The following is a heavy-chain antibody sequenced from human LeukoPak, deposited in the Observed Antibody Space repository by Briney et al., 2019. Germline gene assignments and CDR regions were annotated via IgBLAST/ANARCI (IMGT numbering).Heavy chain of an antibody. CDR2: IYYSGST. J-gene: IGHJ4*02. Sequence: PSETLSLTCTVSGGSVSSSNYYWSWIRQPPGKGLEWIGYIYYSGSTNYNPSLKSRITISADTSKNQFSLKLSSVTAADTAVYYCAREYSYGYFDYWGQGTLVTVSS. V-gene: IGHV4-61*01. CDR3: AREYSYGYFDY. D-gene: IGHD5-18*01. CDR1: GGSVSSSNYY.